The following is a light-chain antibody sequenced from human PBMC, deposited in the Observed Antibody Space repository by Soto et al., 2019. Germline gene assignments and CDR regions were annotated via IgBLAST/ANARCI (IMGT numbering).Light chain of an antibody. V-gene: IGKV1-5*03. CDR1: QSIRNW. J-gene: IGKJ1*01. CDR3: QHYNSYST. CDR2: KAS. Sequence: DIQMTQSPSTLSASVGDRVTITCRASQSIRNWLAWYQQKPGKAPKLLIYKASSLGSGVPSRFSGSGSGTELTLTIISLQPDDFAIYYCQHYNSYSTFGQGTKVEIK.